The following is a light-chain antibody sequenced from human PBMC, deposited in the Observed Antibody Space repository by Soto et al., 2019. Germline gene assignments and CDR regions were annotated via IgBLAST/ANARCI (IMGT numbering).Light chain of an antibody. CDR2: GAS. CDR1: QTVYNGF. V-gene: IGKV3-20*01. CDR3: QQYGSSPIT. Sequence: ENVLTQSPGTLSLSPGERATLSCRASQTVYNGFLAWYQQKPGQAPRLLIYGASSRATGIPDRFSGSGSGTDFTLTISSLEPEDFAVYYCQQYGSSPITFGQGTRLEIK. J-gene: IGKJ5*01.